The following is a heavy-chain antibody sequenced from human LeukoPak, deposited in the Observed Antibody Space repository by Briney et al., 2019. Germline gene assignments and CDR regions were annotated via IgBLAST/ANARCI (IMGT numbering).Heavy chain of an antibody. CDR2: IYPGGNT. J-gene: IGHJ4*02. CDR1: GGSLRSSHHY. CDR3: ATRCCSNICCHFFPGY. D-gene: IGHD2-2*01. Sequence: SETLSLTCTVSGGSLRSSHHYWGWIRQPPGKGLEWIGSIYPGGNTYYNASLESRITISADTSKNQFSLKLSSVTAADTAFYYCATRCCSNICCHFFPGYWGQGTLVTVSS. V-gene: IGHV4-39*01.